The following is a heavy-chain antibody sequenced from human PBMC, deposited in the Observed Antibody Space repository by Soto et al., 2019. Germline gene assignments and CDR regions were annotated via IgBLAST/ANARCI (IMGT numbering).Heavy chain of an antibody. CDR2: IYYSGST. J-gene: IGHJ4*02. CDR3: ARVEDSSSWFLDY. V-gene: IGHV4-31*03. CDR1: GGSISSGGYY. D-gene: IGHD6-13*01. Sequence: QVQLQESGPGLVKPSQTLSLTCTVSGGSISSGGYYWSWIRQHPGKGLEWIGYIYYSGSTYYNPSLKGRVTVSVDTSKNQFSLKLSSVTAADTAVYYCARVEDSSSWFLDYWGQGTLVTVSS.